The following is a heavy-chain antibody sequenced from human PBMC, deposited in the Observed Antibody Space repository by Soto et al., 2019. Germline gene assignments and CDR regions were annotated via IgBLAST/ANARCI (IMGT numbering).Heavy chain of an antibody. CDR2: ISAYNGNR. V-gene: IGHV1-18*01. J-gene: IGHJ4*02. CDR3: AREGQLGY. Sequence: QVQLVQSGAEVKKPGASVKVSCKASGYAFTTYGFSWVRQAPGQGLEWMGWISAYNGNRHYAQKFQGRVTLTTDTSPSTPYMELRSLRYDDTAVYYCAREGQLGYWGQGTLVTVSS. D-gene: IGHD6-6*01. CDR1: GYAFTTYG.